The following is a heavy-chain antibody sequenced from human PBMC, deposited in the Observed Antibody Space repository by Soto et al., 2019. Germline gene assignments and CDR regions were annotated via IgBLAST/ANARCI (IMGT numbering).Heavy chain of an antibody. CDR1: GGSISSGGYY. D-gene: IGHD3-9*01. CDR2: ISDSGNT. J-gene: IGHJ4*02. Sequence: QVQLQESGPGLVKPSQTLTLTCTVSGGSISSGGYYWSWIRQHPGKGLEWIGHISDSGNTYYNPSLKSRVTISVATAKNHFSLNLSAVTAAGTAVYYCARTTFYDIFTAYYSLFDYWGQGTLVTVSS. V-gene: IGHV4-31*03. CDR3: ARTTFYDIFTAYYSLFDY.